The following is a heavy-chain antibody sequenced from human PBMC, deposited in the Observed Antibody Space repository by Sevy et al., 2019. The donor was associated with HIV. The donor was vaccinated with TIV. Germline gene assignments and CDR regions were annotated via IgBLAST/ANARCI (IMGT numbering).Heavy chain of an antibody. CDR3: AREGCTKPHDY. CDR1: GFDISIYS. D-gene: IGHD2-8*01. J-gene: IGHJ4*02. V-gene: IGHV3-23*01. Sequence: GGSLRLSCAASGFDISIYSMSWVRQAPGKGLEWVSTLSFGGGKINYADSVKGRFTISRDNSKSSVYLQMNNMRVEDTAVYYCAREGCTKPHDYWGQGTLVTVSS. CDR2: LSFGGGKI.